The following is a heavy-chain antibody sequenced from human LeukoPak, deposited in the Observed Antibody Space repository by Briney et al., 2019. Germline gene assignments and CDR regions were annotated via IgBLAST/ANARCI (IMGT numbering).Heavy chain of an antibody. J-gene: IGHJ4*02. Sequence: GGSLRLSCAASGFTFSSYGMHWVRQAPGKGLEWVAFIRYDGSNKYYADSVKGRFTISRDNSKNTLYLQMNSLRAEDTAVYYCAKDGSSSWILLYYFDYWGQGTLVTVSS. CDR1: GFTFSSYG. CDR2: IRYDGSNK. D-gene: IGHD6-13*01. V-gene: IGHV3-30*02. CDR3: AKDGSSSWILLYYFDY.